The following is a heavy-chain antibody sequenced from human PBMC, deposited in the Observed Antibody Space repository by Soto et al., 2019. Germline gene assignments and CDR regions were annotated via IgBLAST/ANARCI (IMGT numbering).Heavy chain of an antibody. D-gene: IGHD3-3*01. CDR3: ARALPGASGYYAHY. CDR2: LIPIFSTA. CDR1: GGSFSSYA. V-gene: IGHV1-69*13. J-gene: IGHJ4*02. Sequence: GASVQVPCKASGGSFSSYAISWVRRAPGQRLEWMGGLIPIFSTANYAKKFQGRVTINADGSTSTAYMELSRLRSEDTAVYYCARALPGASGYYAHYWGQGTLV.